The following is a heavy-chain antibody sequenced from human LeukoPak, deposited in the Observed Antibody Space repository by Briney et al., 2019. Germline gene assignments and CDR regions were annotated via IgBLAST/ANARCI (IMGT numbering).Heavy chain of an antibody. CDR2: LHHSGST. J-gene: IGHJ6*03. D-gene: IGHD4/OR15-4a*01. CDR3: ARGALTTLDYFYMDI. CDR1: GYSVSSGFQ. Sequence: PSETLSLTCGVFGYSVSSGFQWSWIRQPPGKGLEWMGSLHHSGSTYYNPSLKSRVTISADTSKNQFSLKLTSVTAADTAVYYCARGALTTLDYFYMDIWGNGTTVTVSS. V-gene: IGHV4-38-2*01.